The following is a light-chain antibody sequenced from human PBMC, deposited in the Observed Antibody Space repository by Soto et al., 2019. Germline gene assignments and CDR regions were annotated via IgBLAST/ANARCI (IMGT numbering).Light chain of an antibody. CDR2: AAS. J-gene: IGKJ1*01. V-gene: IGKV1-39*01. CDR3: QQSYSTTWT. CDR1: QGISTY. Sequence: DIQITQSPSSLSASVGDRVTITCRASQGISTYLNWYQQRPGKAPKLPIYAASSLQSGVPSRFSGSGSETHFTLTISSLQPEDFATYSCQQSYSTTWTFGQGTKVDIK.